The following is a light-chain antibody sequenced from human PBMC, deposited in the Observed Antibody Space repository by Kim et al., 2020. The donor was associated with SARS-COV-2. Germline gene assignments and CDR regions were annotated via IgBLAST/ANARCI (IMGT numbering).Light chain of an antibody. CDR1: QGISNY. V-gene: IGKV1-27*01. J-gene: IGKJ1*01. CDR2: AAS. CDR3: QKYNSAPEA. Sequence: ASVGDRVTITCRASQGISNYLAWYQQKPGKVPKLLIYAASALQSGVPSRFSSSGSGTDFTLTISSLQPEDVATYYCQKYNSAPEAFGQGTKVDIK.